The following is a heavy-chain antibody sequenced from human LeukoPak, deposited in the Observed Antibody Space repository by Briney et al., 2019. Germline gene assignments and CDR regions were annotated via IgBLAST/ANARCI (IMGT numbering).Heavy chain of an antibody. CDR2: IIPIFGTA. D-gene: IGHD4-23*01. J-gene: IGHJ6*02. Sequence: SVKVSCKASGGTFSSYAISWVRQAPGQGLERMGGIIPIFGTANYAQKFQGRVTITADESTSTAYMELSSLRSEDTAVYYCARVGKRYYYYGMDVWGQGTTVTVSS. CDR1: GGTFSSYA. CDR3: ARVGKRYYYYGMDV. V-gene: IGHV1-69*13.